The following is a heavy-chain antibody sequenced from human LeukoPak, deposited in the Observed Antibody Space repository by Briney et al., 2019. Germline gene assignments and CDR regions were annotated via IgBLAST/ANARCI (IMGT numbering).Heavy chain of an antibody. D-gene: IGHD3-22*01. CDR3: ATSAIVFDY. Sequence: ASVKVSCKVSGSILSKISIDWVRQAPGKGPEWMGSVGHEDGTTIHAQKFQGRFNMTVDTATDTAYMEMSSLMSEDTAIYYCATSAIVFDYWGQGTLVTVSS. V-gene: IGHV1-24*01. J-gene: IGHJ4*02. CDR1: GSILSKIS. CDR2: VGHEDGTT.